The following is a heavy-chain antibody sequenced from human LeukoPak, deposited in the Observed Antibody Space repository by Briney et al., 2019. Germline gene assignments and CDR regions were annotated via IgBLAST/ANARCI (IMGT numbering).Heavy chain of an antibody. CDR3: ASAFSGYGQFDF. CDR2: FYYSGTS. CDR1: GGSISSYY. V-gene: IGHV4-59*08. D-gene: IGHD5-12*01. Sequence: SETLSLTCSVSGGSISSYYWSWIRQPPGKGLEWIGYFYYSGTSNYNPSLKSRVTISVDTSKNQLSLKLGSVTAADTAVYYCASAFSGYGQFDFWGQGTLVTVSS. J-gene: IGHJ4*02.